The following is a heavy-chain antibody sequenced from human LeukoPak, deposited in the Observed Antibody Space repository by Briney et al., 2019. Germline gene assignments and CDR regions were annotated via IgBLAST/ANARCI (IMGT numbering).Heavy chain of an antibody. CDR1: GYTFTGYY. CDR2: INPYSGGT. D-gene: IGHD2-2*01. CDR3: ARVLLGYCSSTSCRNWFDP. J-gene: IGHJ5*02. Sequence: ASVKVSCKGSGYTFTGYYMHWVRPAPGQGPEGVGWINPYSGGTNYAQKFQGRVTMTRDTSISTAYMELSRLRSDDTAVYYCARVLLGYCSSTSCRNWFDPWGQGTLVTVSS. V-gene: IGHV1-2*02.